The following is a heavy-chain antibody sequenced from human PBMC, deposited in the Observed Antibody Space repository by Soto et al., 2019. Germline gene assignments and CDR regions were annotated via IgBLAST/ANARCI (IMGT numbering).Heavy chain of an antibody. V-gene: IGHV1-2*02. CDR2: INPNSGGT. CDR1: GYTFTGYH. J-gene: IGHJ6*02. Sequence: ASVKVSCKASGYTFTGYHVYWVRQVPGQGLEWMGWINPNSGGTNSAQRFQGRVTTTRDTSMSTAYMELSGLTSDDTAVYYCVARLPVDVWGQGTTVTVSS. D-gene: IGHD2-21*02. CDR3: VARLPVDV.